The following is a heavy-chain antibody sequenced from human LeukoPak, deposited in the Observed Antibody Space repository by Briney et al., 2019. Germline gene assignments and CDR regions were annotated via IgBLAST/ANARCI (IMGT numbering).Heavy chain of an antibody. Sequence: PGGSLRLSCAASGFTFSSYWMSWVRQAPGKGLEWVANIKQDGSEKYYVDSVKGRFTISRDNSKNTLYLQMNSLRAEDTAVYYCARAANYYRQDLDYWGQGTLVTVSS. V-gene: IGHV3-7*03. J-gene: IGHJ4*02. D-gene: IGHD3-10*01. CDR2: IKQDGSEK. CDR1: GFTFSSYW. CDR3: ARAANYYRQDLDY.